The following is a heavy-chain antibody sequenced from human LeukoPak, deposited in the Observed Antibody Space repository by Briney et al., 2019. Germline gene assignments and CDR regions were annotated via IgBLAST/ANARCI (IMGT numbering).Heavy chain of an antibody. CDR3: ARDGSSWPDGYFDY. CDR2: IKQDGSEK. D-gene: IGHD6-13*01. J-gene: IGHJ4*02. CDR1: GFTFTSFW. Sequence: GGSLRLSCAASGFTFTSFWMSWVRQAPGKGLEWVANIKQDGSEKYYVDSVKGRFTISRDNAKNSLYLQMNSLRAEDTAVYYCARDGSSWPDGYFDYWGQGTLVTVSS. V-gene: IGHV3-7*01.